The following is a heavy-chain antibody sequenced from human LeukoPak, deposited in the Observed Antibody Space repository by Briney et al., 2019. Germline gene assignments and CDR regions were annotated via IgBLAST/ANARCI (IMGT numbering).Heavy chain of an antibody. J-gene: IGHJ6*03. D-gene: IGHD1-1*01. CDR2: ISGDGVST. Sequence: PGGPLRLSCAASGFTFDDYAMHWGRQAPGKGLEWVSLISGDGVSTYYAHSVKGRFTISRDNSKNSLYLQMNSLRTEDTALYYCAKDFFTTETNYYYYYMDVWGKGTTVTVSS. CDR3: AKDFFTTETNYYYYYMDV. V-gene: IGHV3-43*02. CDR1: GFTFDDYA.